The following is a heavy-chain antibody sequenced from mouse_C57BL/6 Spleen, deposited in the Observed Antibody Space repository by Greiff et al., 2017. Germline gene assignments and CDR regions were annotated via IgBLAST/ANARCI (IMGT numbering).Heavy chain of an antibody. V-gene: IGHV1-53*01. Sequence: QVQLQQPGTELVKPGASVKLSCKASGYTFTSYWMHWVKQRPGQGLEWIGNINPSNGGTNYNEKFKSKATLTVDKSTSTDYMQLSSLTSEDLAIYEGARGDYDQEVYAMDYWGQGTSVTVAS. CDR1: GYTFTSYW. J-gene: IGHJ4*01. CDR2: INPSNGGT. D-gene: IGHD2-4*01. CDR3: ARGDYDQEVYAMDY.